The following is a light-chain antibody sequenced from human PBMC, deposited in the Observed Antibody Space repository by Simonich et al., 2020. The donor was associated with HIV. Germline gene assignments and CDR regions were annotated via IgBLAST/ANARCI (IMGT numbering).Light chain of an antibody. CDR1: QGVSNS. J-gene: IGKJ1*01. V-gene: IGKV1-NL1*01. CDR3: QQFFSTPWT. CDR2: ASS. Sequence: DILMTQSPSSLPASVGDRVTITCRASQGVSNSLAWYQQKPGKAPKLLLSASSRLESGVASRVSGSGSGTDYTLTISSLQPEDFATYYCQQFFSTPWTFGQGTKVEIK.